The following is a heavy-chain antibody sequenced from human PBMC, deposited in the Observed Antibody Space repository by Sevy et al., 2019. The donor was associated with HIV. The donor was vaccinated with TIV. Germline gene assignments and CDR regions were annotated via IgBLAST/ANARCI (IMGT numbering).Heavy chain of an antibody. D-gene: IGHD3-3*01. CDR3: AKDDFWSGDTEYYFDY. V-gene: IGHV3-23*01. Sequence: GGSLRLSCAASGFTFSNSAMNWVRQAPGKGLEWVSAITGSGSYTYYVDSVRGRFTISRDNSQNTLFLQVNSLRGEDTAVYYCAKDDFWSGDTEYYFDYWGPGTLVTVSS. J-gene: IGHJ4*02. CDR1: GFTFSNSA. CDR2: ITGSGSYT.